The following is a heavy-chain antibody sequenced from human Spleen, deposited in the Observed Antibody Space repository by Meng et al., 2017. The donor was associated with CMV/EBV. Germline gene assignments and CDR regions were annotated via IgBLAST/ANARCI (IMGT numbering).Heavy chain of an antibody. J-gene: IGHJ6*02. Sequence: SETLSLTCTVSGGSITSTTYYWGWIRQPPGKGLEWIGYIYYSGSTNYNPSLKSRVTISVDTSKNQFSLKLSSVTAADTAVYYGARDGVATTDYYDSSGLYYYYGMDVWGQGTTVTVSS. CDR2: IYYSGST. V-gene: IGHV4-61*01. D-gene: IGHD3-22*01. CDR1: GGSITSTTYY. CDR3: ARDGVATTDYYDSSGLYYYYGMDV.